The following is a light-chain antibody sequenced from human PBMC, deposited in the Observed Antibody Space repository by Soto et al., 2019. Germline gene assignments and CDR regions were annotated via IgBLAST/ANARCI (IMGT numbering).Light chain of an antibody. Sequence: QSVLTQPPSVSGAPGQRVTISCTGSSSNIGAGYDVHWYQQLPGTAPKLLIYGNSNRPSGVPDRFSGSKSGTSASLAITGLQAEYEADYYCQSYDSSLSVVFGGGTKVTV. CDR2: GNS. CDR3: QSYDSSLSVV. CDR1: SSNIGAGYD. J-gene: IGLJ2*01. V-gene: IGLV1-40*01.